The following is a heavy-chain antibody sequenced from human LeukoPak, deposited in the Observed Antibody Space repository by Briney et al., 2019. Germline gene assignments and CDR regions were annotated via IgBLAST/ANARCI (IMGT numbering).Heavy chain of an antibody. J-gene: IGHJ4*02. D-gene: IGHD6-13*01. CDR2: IYYSGST. CDR1: GGSISSYY. V-gene: IGHV4-59*08. CDR3: ASTTIELYSSSWYLGY. Sequence: PSETLSLTCTVSGGSISSYYWSWIRQPPGKGLEWIGYIYYSGSTNYNPSLKSRVTISVDTSKNQFSLKLSSVTAADTAVYYCASTTIELYSSSWYLGYWGQGTLVTVSS.